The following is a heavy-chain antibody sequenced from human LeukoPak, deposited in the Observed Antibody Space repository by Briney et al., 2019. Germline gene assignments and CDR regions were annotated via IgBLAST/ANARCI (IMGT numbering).Heavy chain of an antibody. J-gene: IGHJ4*02. CDR1: GGSISSSSYY. D-gene: IGHD3-10*01. Sequence: STETLSLTCTVSGGSISSSSYYWGWIRQPPGKGLEWIGSIYYSGSTYYNPSLKSRVTMSVDTSKNQFSLKLNSVTAADTAVYYCASTYGSGTSFLDYWGQGTLVSV. V-gene: IGHV4-39*01. CDR3: ASTYGSGTSFLDY. CDR2: IYYSGST.